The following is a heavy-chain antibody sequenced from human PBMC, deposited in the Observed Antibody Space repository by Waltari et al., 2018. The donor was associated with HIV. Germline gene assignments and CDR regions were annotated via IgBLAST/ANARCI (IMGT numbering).Heavy chain of an antibody. CDR3: ARVTAVAYNSDGYSPGGWFDP. J-gene: IGHJ5*02. Sequence: QVQLQESGPGLVKPSETLSLTCTVSGGSITSYYWAWIRQPPGKGLGWIGEGSHSGSNKYNPACRILATKSGNTSKNQFSLGLSSRRAADTAVYYCARVTAVAYNSDGYSPGGWFDPWGQGSLVTVSS. CDR2: GSHSGSN. V-gene: IGHV4-59*08. CDR1: GGSITSYY. D-gene: IGHD3-22*01.